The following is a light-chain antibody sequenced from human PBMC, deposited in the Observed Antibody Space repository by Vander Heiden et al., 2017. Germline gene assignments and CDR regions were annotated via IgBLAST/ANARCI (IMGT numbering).Light chain of an antibody. CDR2: TNS. Sequence: SVLTQPPSASGTPGQRVTVSCSGSNSNIGGNSVNWYQQLPGTAPNLLIYTNSQRPSGVPARFSGAKSGASASLAVSGLQSEDEAHYYCATWDDSRNALVFGGGTKLTVL. J-gene: IGLJ2*01. CDR1: NSNIGGNS. CDR3: ATWDDSRNALV. V-gene: IGLV1-44*01.